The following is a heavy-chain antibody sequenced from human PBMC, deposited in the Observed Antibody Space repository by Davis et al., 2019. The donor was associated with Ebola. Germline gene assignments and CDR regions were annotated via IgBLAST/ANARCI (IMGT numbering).Heavy chain of an antibody. CDR2: INHSGST. CDR3: SRGGHGYNYGNYYFGMDV. Sequence: SETLSLTCAVYGGSFSGYYWSWIRQPPGKGLEWIGEINHSGSTNYIPSRKSRVTISLDTSKNQFSLRLTSVTAAETAVYYCSRGGHGYNYGNYYFGMDVWGQGTTVTVSS. J-gene: IGHJ6*02. CDR1: GGSFSGYY. V-gene: IGHV4-34*01. D-gene: IGHD5-24*01.